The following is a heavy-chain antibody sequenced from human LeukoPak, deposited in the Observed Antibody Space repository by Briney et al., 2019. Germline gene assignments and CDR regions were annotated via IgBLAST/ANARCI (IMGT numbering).Heavy chain of an antibody. CDR2: ISYDGRNI. V-gene: IGHV3-30*18. CDR1: GFSFSSYG. Sequence: GGSLRLSCAASGFSFSSYGMHWVCQAPGKGLEWVAVISYDGRNIHYPDSVKGRFTISRDISTDTLWLQMDSLRTEDTAVYYCAKGPLRGTAAAIDYWGQGTLVTVSS. J-gene: IGHJ4*02. D-gene: IGHD2-2*01. CDR3: AKGPLRGTAAAIDY.